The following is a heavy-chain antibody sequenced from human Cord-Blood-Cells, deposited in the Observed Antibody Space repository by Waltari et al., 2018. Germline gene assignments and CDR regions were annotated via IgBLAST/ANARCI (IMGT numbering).Heavy chain of an antibody. D-gene: IGHD7-27*01. V-gene: IGHV3-7*01. CDR1: VLTCSSYW. Sequence: EVQLVESGGGVVQPGGSLRLSCAASVLTCSSYWLSWVRQAPVKVLEWVANIKQDGSEKYYVDSVKGRFTISRDNAKNSLYLQMNSLRAEDTAVYYCALGRLGKGLFDYWGQGTLVTVSS. J-gene: IGHJ4*02. CDR2: IKQDGSEK. CDR3: ALGRLGKGLFDY.